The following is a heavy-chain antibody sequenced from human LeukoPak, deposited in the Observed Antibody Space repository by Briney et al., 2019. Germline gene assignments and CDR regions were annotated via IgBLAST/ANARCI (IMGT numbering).Heavy chain of an antibody. V-gene: IGHV4-4*07. CDR2: IYTSVST. CDR1: GGSISSYY. J-gene: IGHJ5*02. CDR3: ARDWESLTGYFSVNWFDP. D-gene: IGHD3-9*01. Sequence: SETLSLTCTVSGGSISSYYWRWIRQPARKGLEWIGRIYTSVSTNYNPSLKSRVTMSVDTSKNQFALKLSSVTAADTAVYYCARDWESLTGYFSVNWFDPWGQGTLVTVSS.